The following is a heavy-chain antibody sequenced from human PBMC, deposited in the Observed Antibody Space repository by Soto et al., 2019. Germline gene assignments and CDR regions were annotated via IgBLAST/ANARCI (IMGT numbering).Heavy chain of an antibody. V-gene: IGHV3-23*01. CDR2: ITGTGGST. J-gene: IGHJ5*02. CDR3: AKKGISAAARLSVGFDP. CDR1: GFTFSSYA. Sequence: GGSLRLSCAASGFTFSSYAMSWVRQAPGKGLEWVSTITGTGGSTYYADSVEGRFTISRDNSKNMLYLQMNSLRAEDTAVYYCAKKGISAAARLSVGFDPWGQGTLVTV. D-gene: IGHD6-13*01.